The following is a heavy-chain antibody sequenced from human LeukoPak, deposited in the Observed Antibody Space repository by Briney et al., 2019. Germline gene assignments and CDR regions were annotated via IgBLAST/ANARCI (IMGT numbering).Heavy chain of an antibody. Sequence: GGSLRLSCAASGFTFSSYSMNWVRQAPGKGLEWVSSISSSSSYIYYADSVKGRFTISRDNAKNSLYLQMNSLRAEDTAVYYCARVVPAARRFDPWGQGTLVTVSS. J-gene: IGHJ5*02. CDR1: GFTFSSYS. CDR2: ISSSSSYI. CDR3: ARVVPAARRFDP. V-gene: IGHV3-21*01. D-gene: IGHD2-2*01.